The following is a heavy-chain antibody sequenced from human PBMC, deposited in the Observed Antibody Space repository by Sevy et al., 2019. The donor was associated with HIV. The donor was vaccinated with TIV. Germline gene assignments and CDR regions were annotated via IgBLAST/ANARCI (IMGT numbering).Heavy chain of an antibody. CDR3: ARDALPLAYCGGDCYSAAFDI. V-gene: IGHV3-21*01. J-gene: IGHJ3*02. Sequence: GGSLRLSCAASGFTFSSYSMNWVRQAPGKGLEWVSSISSSSSYIYYADSVKGRFTISRDNAKNSRYLQMNSLRAEDTAVYYCARDALPLAYCGGDCYSAAFDIWGQGTMVTVSS. CDR2: ISSSSSYI. D-gene: IGHD2-21*02. CDR1: GFTFSSYS.